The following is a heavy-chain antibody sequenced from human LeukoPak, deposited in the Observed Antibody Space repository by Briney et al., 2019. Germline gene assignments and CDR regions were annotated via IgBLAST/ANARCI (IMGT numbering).Heavy chain of an antibody. Sequence: SETLSLTCTVSGYSISSGYYWGWIRQPAGKGLEWIGRIYTSGSTNYNPSLKSRLTMSVDTSKNQFSLKLGSVTAADTAVYYCARVKDPGGYYYYYYMDIWGKGNTVTVSS. V-gene: IGHV4-4*07. CDR2: IYTSGST. CDR1: GYSISSGYY. CDR3: ARVKDPGGYYYYYYMDI. D-gene: IGHD3-16*01. J-gene: IGHJ6*03.